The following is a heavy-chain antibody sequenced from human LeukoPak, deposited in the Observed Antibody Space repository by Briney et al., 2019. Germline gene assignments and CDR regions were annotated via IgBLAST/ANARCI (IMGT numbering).Heavy chain of an antibody. CDR1: GLTFSSYA. J-gene: IGHJ4*02. Sequence: PGASLRLSCAASGLTFSSYAMSWVRQAPGKGLEWVSAISGSGGSTYYADSVKRRFTISRDNSNNTLSLHMHTLSAEDTDVYHCAKVGGAKAGSGYGGDTYVGGVYWGQGTLVTVSS. D-gene: IGHD3-10*01. CDR2: ISGSGGST. CDR3: AKVGGAKAGSGYGGDTYVGGVY. V-gene: IGHV3-23*01.